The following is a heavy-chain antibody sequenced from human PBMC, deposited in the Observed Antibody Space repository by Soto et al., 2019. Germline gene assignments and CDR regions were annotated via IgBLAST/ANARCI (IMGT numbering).Heavy chain of an antibody. CDR1: GYTFTSWY. Sequence: GASVKVSCKASGYTFTSWYINWVRQAPGQGLEWMGMINPSGGSTSYAQKFQGRVTMTRDTSTRTVYMELSSLRSEDTAVYFCARPVEMATITPRCFDYWGQGTLVTVSS. V-gene: IGHV1-46*01. CDR2: INPSGGST. J-gene: IGHJ4*02. CDR3: ARPVEMATITPRCFDY. D-gene: IGHD5-12*01.